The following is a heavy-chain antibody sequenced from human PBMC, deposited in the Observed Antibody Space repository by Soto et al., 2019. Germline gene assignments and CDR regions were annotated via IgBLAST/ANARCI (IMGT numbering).Heavy chain of an antibody. CDR1: GFTFSSYA. CDR3: VKSGIYCTNGVCYPSDYYYYGMDV. V-gene: IGHV3-64D*06. Sequence: GGSLRLSCSASGFTFSSYAMHWVRQAPGKGMEYVSAISSNGGSTYYADSVKGRFTISRDNSKNKLYLQMSGLRAEDTAVYYWVKSGIYCTNGVCYPSDYYYYGMDVWGQGTTVTVSS. CDR2: ISSNGGST. D-gene: IGHD2-8*01. J-gene: IGHJ6*02.